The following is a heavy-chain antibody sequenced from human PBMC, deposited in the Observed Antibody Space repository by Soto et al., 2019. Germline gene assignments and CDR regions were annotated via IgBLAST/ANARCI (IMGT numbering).Heavy chain of an antibody. Sequence: EVQLVESGGGLVKPGGSLRLSCAASGFTFSSYSMNWVRQAPGKGLEWVSSISSSSSYIYYADSVKGRFTISRDNAKNSLYLQMDSLGAGDTGVYYWARLMGGTFLYYLGQGTLVTVSS. CDR3: ARLMGGTFLYY. D-gene: IGHD1-26*01. CDR1: GFTFSSYS. V-gene: IGHV3-21*01. CDR2: ISSSSSYI. J-gene: IGHJ4*02.